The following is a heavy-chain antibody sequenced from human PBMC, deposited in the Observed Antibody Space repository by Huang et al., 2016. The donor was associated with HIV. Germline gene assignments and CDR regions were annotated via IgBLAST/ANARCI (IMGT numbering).Heavy chain of an antibody. D-gene: IGHD3-3*02. V-gene: IGHV3-73*01. Sequence: EVQLVESGGGSVQPGGSLLLSCAASGSNFNPMHVVGQASGKGLGWVGRIRNKANYYATAYAASVRGRFTISRDDSRSTAYLQMTSLRIEDTALYYCIILDGDYWGLGILVTVSS. CDR3: IILDGDY. CDR1: GSNFNP. J-gene: IGHJ4*02. CDR2: IRNKANYYAT.